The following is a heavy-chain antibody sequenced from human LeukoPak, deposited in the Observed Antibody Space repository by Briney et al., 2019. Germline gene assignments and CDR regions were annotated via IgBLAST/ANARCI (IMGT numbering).Heavy chain of an antibody. CDR3: ANGPHYQILTGFYKVRSHLDY. CDR1: GFTFSSYA. Sequence: PGGSLRLSCAASGFTFSSYAMHWVRQAPGKGLEWVTVISYDGNNKYYADSVKGRFTISRDNSKNTLYLQMNSLRAEDTAIYYCANGPHYQILTGFYKVRSHLDYWGQGTLVTVSS. CDR2: ISYDGNNK. D-gene: IGHD3-9*01. J-gene: IGHJ4*02. V-gene: IGHV3-30*04.